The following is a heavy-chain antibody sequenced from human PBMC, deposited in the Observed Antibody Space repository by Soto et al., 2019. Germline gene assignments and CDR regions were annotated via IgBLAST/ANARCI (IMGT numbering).Heavy chain of an antibody. CDR1: GGSISSSSYF. V-gene: IGHV4-39*01. J-gene: IGHJ5*02. CDR2: ISYSGST. Sequence: QLQLQESGPGLVKPSETLSLTCSVSGGSISSSSYFWGWIRQPPGKGLEWIGSISYSGSTYYNPSLKCRVTVSVDPSKNQFSLKLSSVTAADTAVYYCARHPSDFWFDPWGQGTLVTVSS. CDR3: ARHPSDFWFDP. D-gene: IGHD2-21*02.